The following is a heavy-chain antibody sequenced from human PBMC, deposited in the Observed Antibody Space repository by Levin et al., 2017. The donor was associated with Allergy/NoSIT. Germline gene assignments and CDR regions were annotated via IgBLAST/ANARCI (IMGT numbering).Heavy chain of an antibody. CDR3: ATIVAGRSEY. Sequence: SQTLSLTCSVSGGSITSGDYYWTWTRQPPGKGLEWIGYIYYSGTTSYNPSLKSRVTISVDTSQNQFSLQLHSVTAAGTAVYYCATIVAGRSEYWGQGTLITVSS. J-gene: IGHJ4*02. CDR2: IYYSGTT. V-gene: IGHV4-30-4*01. D-gene: IGHD5-12*01. CDR1: GGSITSGDYY.